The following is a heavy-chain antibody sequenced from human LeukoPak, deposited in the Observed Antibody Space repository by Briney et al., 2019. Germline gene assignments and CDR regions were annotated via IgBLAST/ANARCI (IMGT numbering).Heavy chain of an antibody. CDR1: GFTFSSYA. Sequence: PGGSLRLSCAASGFTFSSYAMSWVRQAPGKGLEWVSSISISGDHTFYADSVKGRFTISRDNSKNTLYVQMNSLRAEDTAVYYCAKDTRYEHYFDYWGQATLVSVCS. CDR2: ISISGDHT. V-gene: IGHV3-23*01. CDR3: AKDTRYEHYFDY. J-gene: IGHJ4*02. D-gene: IGHD2-21*01.